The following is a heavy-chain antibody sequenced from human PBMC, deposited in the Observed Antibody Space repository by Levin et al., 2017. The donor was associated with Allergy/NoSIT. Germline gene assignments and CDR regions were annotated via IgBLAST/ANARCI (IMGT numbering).Heavy chain of an antibody. CDR1: GFTFSSYA. V-gene: IGHV3-23*01. J-gene: IGHJ6*02. CDR2: ISGSGGST. D-gene: IGHD2-2*01. Sequence: QPGGSLRLSCAASGFTFSSYAMSWVRQAPGKGLEWVSAISGSGGSTYYADSVKGRFTISRDNSKNTLYLQMNSLRAEDTAVYYCAKEGLGYCSSTSCYPLEGHQYGMDVWGQGTTVTVSS. CDR3: AKEGLGYCSSTSCYPLEGHQYGMDV.